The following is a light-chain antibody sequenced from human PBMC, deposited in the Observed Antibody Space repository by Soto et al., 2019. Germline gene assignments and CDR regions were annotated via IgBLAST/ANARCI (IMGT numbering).Light chain of an antibody. V-gene: IGLV2-14*01. CDR1: SSDIGAYNY. J-gene: IGLJ3*02. Sequence: QSALTQPASVSGSPGQSITISCTGTSSDIGAYNYVSWYQHHPGKAPKVMIYAVSNRPSGVSNRFSASKSGNTASLTISGLQAEDEAEYYCSSLASSSTPWVFGGGTKVTVL. CDR3: SSLASSSTPWV. CDR2: AVS.